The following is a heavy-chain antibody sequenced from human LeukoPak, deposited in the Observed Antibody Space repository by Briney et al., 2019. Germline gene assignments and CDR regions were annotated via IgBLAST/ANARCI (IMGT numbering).Heavy chain of an antibody. CDR2: MSYDGGNK. D-gene: IGHD3-22*01. J-gene: IGHJ5*02. Sequence: GGSLRLSCAASGFTFSSSAFHWVRQAPGKGLEWVAVMSYDGGNKYYADSVKGRFTISRDNSKNTLYLQMNSLRAEDTAVYYCARDRRGTWLLRGGYNWFDPWGQGTLVTVSS. CDR1: GFTFSSSA. CDR3: ARDRRGTWLLRGGYNWFDP. V-gene: IGHV3-30*04.